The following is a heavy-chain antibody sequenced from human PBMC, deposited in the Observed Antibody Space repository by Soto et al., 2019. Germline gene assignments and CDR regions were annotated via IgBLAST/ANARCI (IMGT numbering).Heavy chain of an antibody. CDR1: GDSISNSNYY. CDR3: ARTGYGSGRTWFDP. CDR2: IYYSGST. J-gene: IGHJ5*02. D-gene: IGHD3-10*01. V-gene: IGHV4-39*01. Sequence: QLQLQESGPGLVKPSETLSLTCTISGDSISNSNYYWGWIRQPPGKGLEWIGSIYYSGSTYYTPSLKSRVTISVDTSRNQFSLKLRSVTAGDTAVYHCARTGYGSGRTWFDPWGQGTLVTVSS.